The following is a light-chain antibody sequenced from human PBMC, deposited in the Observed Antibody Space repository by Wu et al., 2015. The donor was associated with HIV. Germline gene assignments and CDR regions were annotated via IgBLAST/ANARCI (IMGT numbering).Light chain of an antibody. CDR2: GAS. CDR1: QSVSSN. Sequence: IVMTQSPATLSVSPGERATLSCRASQSVSSNLAWYQQKPGQAPRLLIYGASTRATGVPARFSGSGSGTDFTLTIGSMQSEDFAVYYCQQYNKWPCTFGGGTKVEIK. V-gene: IGKV3-15*01. J-gene: IGKJ4*01. CDR3: QQYNKWPCT.